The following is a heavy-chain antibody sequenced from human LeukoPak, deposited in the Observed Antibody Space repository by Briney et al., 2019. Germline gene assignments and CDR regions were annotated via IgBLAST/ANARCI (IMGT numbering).Heavy chain of an antibody. Sequence: GASVKVSCKVSGYTLTELSMHWVRQAPGKGLEWMGGFDPEDGETSYAQKFRGRVTMTEDTSTDTAYMELSSLRSEDTAVYYCATDRRGYSYGSFDYWGQGTLVTVSS. J-gene: IGHJ4*02. CDR3: ATDRRGYSYGSFDY. V-gene: IGHV1-24*01. CDR1: GYTLTELS. CDR2: FDPEDGET. D-gene: IGHD5-18*01.